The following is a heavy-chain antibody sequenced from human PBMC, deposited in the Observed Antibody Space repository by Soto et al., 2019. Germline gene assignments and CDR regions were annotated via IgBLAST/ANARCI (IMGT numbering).Heavy chain of an antibody. CDR2: ISSSGYTV. CDR1: RFTFSTYE. V-gene: IGHV3-48*03. Sequence: LRLSCAASRFTFSTYEMNWVRQAPGKGLEWVSYISSSGYTVYYADSVKGRFTISRDNTRNSLYLQMNSLRDEDTALYYCVRYCSTTLCNGVATRTFDYWGQGTLVTVSS. CDR3: VRYCSTTLCNGVATRTFDY. J-gene: IGHJ4*02. D-gene: IGHD2-2*01.